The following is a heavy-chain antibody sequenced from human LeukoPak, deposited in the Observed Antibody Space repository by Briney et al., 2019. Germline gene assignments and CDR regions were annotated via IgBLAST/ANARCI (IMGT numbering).Heavy chain of an antibody. CDR3: AKDEGYSGYDPIPFDY. V-gene: IGHV3-23*01. Sequence: GGSLRLSCAASGFTFSSYAMSWVRQAPGKGLEWVSAISGSGGSTYYADSVKGRFTISRDNSKNTLYLQMNSLRAEDAAVYYCAKDEGYSGYDPIPFDYWGQGTLVTVSS. J-gene: IGHJ4*02. CDR1: GFTFSSYA. CDR2: ISGSGGST. D-gene: IGHD5-12*01.